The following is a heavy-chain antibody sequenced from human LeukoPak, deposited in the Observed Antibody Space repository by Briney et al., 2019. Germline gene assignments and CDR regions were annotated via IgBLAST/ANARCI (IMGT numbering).Heavy chain of an antibody. D-gene: IGHD1-26*01. Sequence: GGSLRLSCAASGFTFSIYWIHWVRQVPGKGLVWVSRISPDGSSTNYADSVKGRFAISRDNAKNTVYLQMNSLRAEDTAVYYCTRALVDQYGREIWGQGTMVTVSS. CDR2: ISPDGSST. V-gene: IGHV3-74*01. J-gene: IGHJ3*01. CDR1: GFTFSIYW. CDR3: TRALVDQYGREI.